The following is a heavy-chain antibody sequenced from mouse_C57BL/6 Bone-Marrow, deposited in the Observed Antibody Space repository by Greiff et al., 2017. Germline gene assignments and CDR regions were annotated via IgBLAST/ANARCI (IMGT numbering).Heavy chain of an antibody. CDR1: EYEFPSHD. CDR2: INSDGGST. J-gene: IGHJ3*01. V-gene: IGHV5-2*01. CDR3: ARGKFPWFAY. Sequence: DVQLVESGGGLVQPGESLKLSCESNEYEFPSHDMSWVRQTPGQSLELVAAINSDGGSTYYPNTMERRFIITRDNTKKTLYLQMSSLRSEDTALYYCARGKFPWFAYWGQGTLVTVSA.